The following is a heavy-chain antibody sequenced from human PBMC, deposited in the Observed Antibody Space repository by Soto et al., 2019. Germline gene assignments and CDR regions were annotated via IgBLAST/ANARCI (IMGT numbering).Heavy chain of an antibody. CDR3: ARARLIGNSGWENFDY. CDR1: GGSFTGYY. V-gene: IGHV4-34*01. J-gene: IGHJ4*02. D-gene: IGHD6-19*01. CDR2: INHSGST. Sequence: QVQLQQWGAGLLKPSETLSLTCAVYGGSFTGYYWSWIRQPPGKGPEWIGEINHSGSTNYNPSLKSRVTISVDTSKNQFSLKLTSVTAADTAVYYCARARLIGNSGWENFDYWGQGTLVTVSS.